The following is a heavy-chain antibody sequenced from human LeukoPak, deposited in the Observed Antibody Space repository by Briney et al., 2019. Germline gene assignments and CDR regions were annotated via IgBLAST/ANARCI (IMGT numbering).Heavy chain of an antibody. D-gene: IGHD3-22*01. CDR3: LSGYYYY. Sequence: PGGSLRLSCAASAFTFSSDEMNWVRQAPGKGLEWVSYISSSGSTIYYADSVKDRFTISRDNAKNSLYLKMNSLRAEDTAVYYCLSGYYYYWGQGTLVTVSS. CDR2: ISSSGSTI. V-gene: IGHV3-48*03. J-gene: IGHJ4*02. CDR1: AFTFSSDE.